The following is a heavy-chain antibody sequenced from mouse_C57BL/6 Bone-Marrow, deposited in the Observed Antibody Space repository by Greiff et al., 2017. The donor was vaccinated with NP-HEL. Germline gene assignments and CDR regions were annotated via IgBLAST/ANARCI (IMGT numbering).Heavy chain of an antibody. J-gene: IGHJ4*01. Sequence: QVQLQQPGAELVMPGASVKLSCKASGYTFTSYWMHWVKQRPGQGLEWIGEIDPSDSYTNYNQKFKGKSTLTVDKSSSTAYMQLSSLKSEDSAVYYCARSGYPYYAMDYWGQGTSVTVSS. CDR1: GYTFTSYW. V-gene: IGHV1-69*01. D-gene: IGHD2-2*01. CDR3: ARSGYPYYAMDY. CDR2: IDPSDSYT.